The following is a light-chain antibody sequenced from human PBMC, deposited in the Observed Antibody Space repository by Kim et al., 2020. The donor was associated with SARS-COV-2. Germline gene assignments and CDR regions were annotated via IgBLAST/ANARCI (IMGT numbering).Light chain of an antibody. V-gene: IGKV3-20*01. J-gene: IGKJ2*01. CDR2: GAS. CDR3: QQYGSSPQT. CDR1: QSVSSSY. Sequence: EIVLTQSPGTLSLSPGERATLSCRASQSVSSSYLAWYQQKPGQAPRLLIYGASSRATGIPDRFSGSGSGTDFTLTISRLEPEDFAVYYCQQYGSSPQTFGQVTKLEI.